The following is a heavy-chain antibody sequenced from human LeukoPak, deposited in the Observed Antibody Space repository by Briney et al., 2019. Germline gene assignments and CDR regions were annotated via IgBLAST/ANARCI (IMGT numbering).Heavy chain of an antibody. CDR1: GFTFSSYD. D-gene: IGHD6-19*01. V-gene: IGHV3-13*01. CDR2: IGTAGDT. Sequence: PGGSLRLSCAASGFTFSSYDMHWVRQATGKGLEWVSAIGTAGDTYYPGSVKGRFTISRENAKNSLYLQMNSLRAEDTAVYYCARVGYSSGWTGGPNDYWGQGTLVTVSS. CDR3: ARVGYSSGWTGGPNDY. J-gene: IGHJ4*02.